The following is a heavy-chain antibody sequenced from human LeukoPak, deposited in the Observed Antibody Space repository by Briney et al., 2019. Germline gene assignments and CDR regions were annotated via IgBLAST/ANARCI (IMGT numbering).Heavy chain of an antibody. CDR3: VKDLRSDFMGVLSRYLSY. CDR1: GFTFSSFA. V-gene: IGHV3-64D*09. D-gene: IGHD2/OR15-2a*01. J-gene: IGHJ4*02. CDR2: ISRNGGST. Sequence: GGALRLSCSASGFTFSSFAMHWVRQAPGKGLEYVAAISRNGGSTYYADSVKGRFTISRDNSKSTLYLQMSSLRAEDTAVYLCVKDLRSDFMGVLSRYLSYWGQGTLVTVSS.